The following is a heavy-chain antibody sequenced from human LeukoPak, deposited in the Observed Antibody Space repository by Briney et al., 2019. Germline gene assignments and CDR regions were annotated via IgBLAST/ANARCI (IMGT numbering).Heavy chain of an antibody. V-gene: IGHV4-34*01. J-gene: IGHJ4*02. CDR2: INHSEST. D-gene: IGHD6-19*01. CDR3: ARGRRIAVAGNRFHY. Sequence: SETLSLTCAVYGGSFSGYYWSWIRQPPGKGLEWIGEINHSESTNYNPSLKSRVTISVDTSKNQFSLKLSSVTAADTAVYYCARGRRIAVAGNRFHYWGQGTLVTVSS. CDR1: GGSFSGYY.